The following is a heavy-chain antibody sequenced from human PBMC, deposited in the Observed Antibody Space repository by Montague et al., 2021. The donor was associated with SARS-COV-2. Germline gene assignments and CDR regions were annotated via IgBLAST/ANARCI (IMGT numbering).Heavy chain of an antibody. J-gene: IGHJ3*02. V-gene: IGHV4-59*01. CDR1: GGSIGAYY. CDR3: ARHGGNDAFDI. D-gene: IGHD4-23*01. Sequence: SETLSLTCTASGGSIGAYYWSWIRQPPGKGLEWIGYIDNSGSTNYNPSLKSRVTMSVDTSKNQFSLKLNSVTAADTAVYYCARHGGNDAFDIWGRGTMVTVSS. CDR2: IDNSGST.